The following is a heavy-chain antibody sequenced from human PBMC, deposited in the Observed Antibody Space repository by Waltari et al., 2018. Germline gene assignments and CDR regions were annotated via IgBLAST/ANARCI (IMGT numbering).Heavy chain of an antibody. CDR1: GFTVSSNY. CDR3: ARGGGSYSYYYYYMDV. V-gene: IGHV3-53*02. J-gene: IGHJ6*03. CDR2: IYSGGST. Sequence: EVQLVETGGGLIQPGGSLRLSCAASGFTVSSNYMSWVRRAPGKGLEWVSVIYSGGSTYYADSVKGRFTISRDNSKNTLYLQMNSLRAEDTAVYYCARGGGSYSYYYYYMDVWGKGTTVTVSS. D-gene: IGHD1-26*01.